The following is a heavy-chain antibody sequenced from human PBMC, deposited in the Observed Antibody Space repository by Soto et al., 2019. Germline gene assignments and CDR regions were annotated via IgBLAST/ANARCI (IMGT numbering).Heavy chain of an antibody. J-gene: IGHJ5*02. CDR3: ARKVPSSDGGRNWFDP. Sequence: QVQLQESGPGLVKPSETLSLTCTVSDGSISGYYWSWIRQAPGKGLEWVAYIYYSGSTNYNPSLKSRVTISLDTSKCQFSLKLSSVTAADTAVYYCARKVPSSDGGRNWFDPWGQGTLVTVSS. CDR1: DGSISGYY. CDR2: IYYSGST. D-gene: IGHD2-2*01. V-gene: IGHV4-59*01.